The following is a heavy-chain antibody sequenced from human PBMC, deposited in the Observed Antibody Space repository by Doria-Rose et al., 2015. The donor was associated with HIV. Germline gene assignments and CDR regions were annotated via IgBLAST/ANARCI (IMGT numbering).Heavy chain of an antibody. D-gene: IGHD3-10*01. J-gene: IGHJ6*03. Sequence: VSGGSISSYYWSWIRQPPGKGLEWIGYIYSSGSTHYNSSLKSRVTISIDTSKNQFSLKLSSVTAADTAVYYCARFRPSRGIYYSLDVWGKGTTVTVSS. CDR3: ARFRPSRGIYYSLDV. V-gene: IGHV4-4*09. CDR1: GGSISSYY. CDR2: IYSSGST.